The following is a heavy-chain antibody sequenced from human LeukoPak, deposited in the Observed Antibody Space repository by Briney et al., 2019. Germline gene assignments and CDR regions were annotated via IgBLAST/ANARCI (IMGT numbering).Heavy chain of an antibody. CDR2: ISGSGGST. D-gene: IGHD1-26*01. Sequence: PGGSLRLSCAASGFTFSSYGMSWVRQAPGKGLEWVSAISGSGGSTYYADSVKGRFTISRDNSKNTLYLQMNSLRAEDTAVYYCAKHEWELPLGYYWGQGTLVTVSS. J-gene: IGHJ4*02. CDR3: AKHEWELPLGYY. V-gene: IGHV3-23*01. CDR1: GFTFSSYG.